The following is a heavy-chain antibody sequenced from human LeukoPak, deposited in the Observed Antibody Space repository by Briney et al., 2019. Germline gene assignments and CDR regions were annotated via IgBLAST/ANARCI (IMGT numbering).Heavy chain of an antibody. CDR2: INADGSST. Sequence: PGGSLRLSCAASGFTFSSYAMHWVRQAPGKGLVWVSRINADGSSTSYADSLKGRFTTSRDNAKNTLYLQMNSLRAEDTAVYYCATGGNYYNDYWGQGTLVTVSS. CDR1: GFTFSSYA. V-gene: IGHV3-74*01. D-gene: IGHD1-26*01. J-gene: IGHJ4*02. CDR3: ATGGNYYNDY.